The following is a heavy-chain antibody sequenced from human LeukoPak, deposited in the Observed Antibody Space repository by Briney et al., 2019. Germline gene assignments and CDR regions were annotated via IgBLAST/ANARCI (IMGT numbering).Heavy chain of an antibody. CDR3: ARVATYYDSRGQFDY. J-gene: IGHJ4*02. CDR2: INPNSGGT. Sequence: GASVKVSCKASGYTFTGYYMHWVRQAPGQGLEWMGWINPNSGGTNYAQKFQGRVTMTRDTSISTAYMELSRLRSDDTAVYYCARVATYYDSRGQFDYWGQGTLVTVSS. V-gene: IGHV1-2*02. D-gene: IGHD3-22*01. CDR1: GYTFTGYY.